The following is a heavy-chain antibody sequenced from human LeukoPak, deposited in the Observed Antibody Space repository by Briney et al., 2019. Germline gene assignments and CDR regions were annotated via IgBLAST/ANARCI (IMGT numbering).Heavy chain of an antibody. CDR3: ARTVLSRDWLVPYYFDY. V-gene: IGHV1-18*01. D-gene: IGHD6-19*01. CDR2: ISAYNGNT. Sequence: ASVTVSCKASGYTFTSYGISWVRQAPGQGLEWMGWISAYNGNTNYAQKLQGRVTMTTDTSTSTAYMELRSLRSEDTAVYYCARTVLSRDWLVPYYFDYWGQGTLVTVSS. CDR1: GYTFTSYG. J-gene: IGHJ4*02.